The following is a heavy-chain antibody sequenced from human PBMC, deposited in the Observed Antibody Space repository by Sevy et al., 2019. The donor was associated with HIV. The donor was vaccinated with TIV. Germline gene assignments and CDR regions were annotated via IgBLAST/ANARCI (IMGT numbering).Heavy chain of an antibody. J-gene: IGHJ6*02. V-gene: IGHV1-69*13. CDR2: IIPVFGSA. D-gene: IGHD5-12*01. Sequence: ASVKVSCKASGDTFGNYAIAWVRQAPGQGLEWMGGIIPVFGSANSAQKFQDRVTITAEVSTSTGYMELRSLTYEDTAVYYCARSNPDGYNYSYYYGMDVWGQGTTVTVSS. CDR3: ARSNPDGYNYSYYYGMDV. CDR1: GDTFGNYA.